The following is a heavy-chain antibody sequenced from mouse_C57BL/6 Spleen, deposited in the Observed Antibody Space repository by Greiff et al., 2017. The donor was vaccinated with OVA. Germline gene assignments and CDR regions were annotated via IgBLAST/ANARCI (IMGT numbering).Heavy chain of an antibody. D-gene: IGHD2-5*01. V-gene: IGHV1-50*01. CDR2: IDPSDSYT. Sequence: QVQLQQPGAELVKPGASVKLSCKASGYTFTSYWMQWVKQRPGQGLEWIGEIDPSDSYTNYNQKFKGKATLTVDTSSSTAYMQLSSLTSEDSAVYYCARTYYSNDAMDYWGQGTSVTVSS. CDR3: ARTYYSNDAMDY. J-gene: IGHJ4*01. CDR1: GYTFTSYW.